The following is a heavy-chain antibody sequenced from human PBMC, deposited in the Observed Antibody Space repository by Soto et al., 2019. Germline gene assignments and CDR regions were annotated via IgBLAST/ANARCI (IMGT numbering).Heavy chain of an antibody. CDR2: ISYDGSNK. CDR3: AAMGSGWYPREYNWFDP. V-gene: IGHV3-30*03. J-gene: IGHJ5*02. Sequence: VAVISYDGSNKYYADSVKGRFTISRDNSKNTLYLQMNSLRAEDTAVYYCAAMGSGWYPREYNWFDPWGQGTLVTVSS. D-gene: IGHD6-19*01.